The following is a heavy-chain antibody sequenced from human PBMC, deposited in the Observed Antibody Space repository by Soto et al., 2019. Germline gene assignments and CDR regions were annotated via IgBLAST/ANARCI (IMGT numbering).Heavy chain of an antibody. J-gene: IGHJ4*02. Sequence: GASVKVSCKASGYTFTSYGISWVRQAPGQGLEWMGWISAYNGNTNYAQKLQGRVTMTTDTSTSTAYMELRSLRSDDTAVYYCAREPDYDFWSGYKNTPEPFDYWGQGTLVTV. CDR3: AREPDYDFWSGYKNTPEPFDY. D-gene: IGHD3-3*01. CDR2: ISAYNGNT. V-gene: IGHV1-18*01. CDR1: GYTFTSYG.